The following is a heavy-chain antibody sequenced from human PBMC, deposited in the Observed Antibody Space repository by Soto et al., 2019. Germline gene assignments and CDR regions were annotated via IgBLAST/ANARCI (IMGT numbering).Heavy chain of an antibody. CDR1: GGYVSSSSW. CDR2: MYRSGST. CDR3: ARVQDY. V-gene: IGHV4-4*01. D-gene: IGHD1-1*01. Sequence: SQTLPLTCAVSGGYVSSSSWWAWVRQSPGKGLEWIGYMYRSGSTYYNPSLKSRVTISIDRSKNQFYLKLRGVAAADTAGYWCARVQDYWGKG. J-gene: IGHJ4*02.